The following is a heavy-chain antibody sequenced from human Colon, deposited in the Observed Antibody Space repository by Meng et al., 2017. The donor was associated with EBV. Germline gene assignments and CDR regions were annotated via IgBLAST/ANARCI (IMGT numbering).Heavy chain of an antibody. V-gene: IGHV4-31*02. CDR2: IYYSGST. J-gene: IGHJ4*02. CDR3: ARVSSGWDYFDY. CDR1: GGSASSGGYT. D-gene: IGHD6-19*01. Sequence: VHLRESRPRRVKPSTTLSFTVTVSGGSASSGGYTGTWIRQHPGKGLEWFGHIYYSGSTFYNPSLKRRVIISIDTSKNQFSLNLRSVTAADTAVYYCARVSSGWDYFDYWGQGTLVTVSS.